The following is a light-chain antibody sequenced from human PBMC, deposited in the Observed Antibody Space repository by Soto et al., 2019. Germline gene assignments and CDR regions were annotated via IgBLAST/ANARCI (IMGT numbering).Light chain of an antibody. CDR1: SSDVGGYNY. Sequence: QSALTQPASVSGSPGQSITISCTGTSSDVGGYNYVSWYQHHPGKAPKLMIYDVSSRPSGVSYRFSGSKSGNTASLTISGLQAEDEDDYYCSSYTSSTTEVFGTGTKVTVL. J-gene: IGLJ1*01. CDR2: DVS. CDR3: SSYTSSTTEV. V-gene: IGLV2-14*03.